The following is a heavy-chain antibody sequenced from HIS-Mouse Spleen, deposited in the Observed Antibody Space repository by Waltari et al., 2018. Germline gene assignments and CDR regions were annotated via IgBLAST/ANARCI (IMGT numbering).Heavy chain of an antibody. CDR2: ISYDGRNK. D-gene: IGHD3-10*01. J-gene: IGHJ4*02. CDR1: GFPFISYA. V-gene: IGHV3-30*04. Sequence: QVQLVESGGGVVQPGRSLRLSCAASGFPFISYAMHWVRQSPGKGLEWVAVISYDGRNKYYADSVKGRFTISRDNSKNTLYLQMNSLRAEDTAVYYCARDRLGGSGSYYFDYWGQGTLVTVSS. CDR3: ARDRLGGSGSYYFDY.